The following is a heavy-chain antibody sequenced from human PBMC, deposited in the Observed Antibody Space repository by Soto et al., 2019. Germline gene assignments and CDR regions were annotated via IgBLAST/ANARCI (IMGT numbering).Heavy chain of an antibody. V-gene: IGHV4-59*08. Sequence: ETLSLTCTVSGGSISSYYWSWIRQPPGKGLEWIGYIYYSGSTNYNPSLKSRVTISVDTSKNQFSLKLSSVTAADTAVYYCARRGTDRLGTYYYFWGGLPGPFAFCAQGTMDTVSS. D-gene: IGHD3-3*01. CDR1: GGSISSYY. J-gene: IGHJ3*01. CDR2: IYYSGST. CDR3: ARRGTDRLGTYYYFWGGLPGPFAF.